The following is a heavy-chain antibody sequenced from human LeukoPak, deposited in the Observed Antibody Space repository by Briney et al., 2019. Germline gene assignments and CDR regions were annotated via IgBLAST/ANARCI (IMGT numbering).Heavy chain of an antibody. CDR2: IYYGGST. Sequence: SETLSLTCTVSGGSISSYYWSWIRQPPGKGLEWIGYIYYGGSTNYNPSLKSRVTISVDTSKNQFSLNLSSVTAADTAVYYCARGGSSSWRWFDPWGQGTLVTVSS. CDR3: ARGGSSSWRWFDP. CDR1: GGSISSYY. J-gene: IGHJ5*02. V-gene: IGHV4-59*01. D-gene: IGHD6-13*01.